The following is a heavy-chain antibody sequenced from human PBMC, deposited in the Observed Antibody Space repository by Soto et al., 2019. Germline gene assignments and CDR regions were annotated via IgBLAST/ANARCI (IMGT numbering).Heavy chain of an antibody. D-gene: IGHD1-26*01. CDR3: AKDRSGRYMDY. V-gene: IGHV3-30*18. CDR1: GFTFSSYG. J-gene: IGHJ4*02. CDR2: ISYDGSNK. Sequence: GGSLRLSCAASGFTFSSYGMHWVRQAPGKGLEWVAVISYDGSNKYYADSVKGRFTISRDNSKNTLYLQMNSLRAEDTAVYYCAKDRSGRYMDYWGQGTLVTVSS.